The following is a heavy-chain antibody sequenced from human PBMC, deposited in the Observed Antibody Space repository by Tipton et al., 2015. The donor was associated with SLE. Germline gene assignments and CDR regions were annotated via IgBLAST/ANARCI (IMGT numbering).Heavy chain of an antibody. CDR2: IYHSGST. Sequence: LRLSCTVSGGSISRGSYYWSWIRQPPGKGLEWIGEIYHSGSTNYNLSLKSRVTMSVDKSKNQFSLKLSSVTAADTAVYYCARDYYDSSGYFGYWGQGTLVTVSS. V-gene: IGHV4-39*07. CDR1: GGSISRGSYY. J-gene: IGHJ4*02. CDR3: ARDYYDSSGYFGY. D-gene: IGHD3-22*01.